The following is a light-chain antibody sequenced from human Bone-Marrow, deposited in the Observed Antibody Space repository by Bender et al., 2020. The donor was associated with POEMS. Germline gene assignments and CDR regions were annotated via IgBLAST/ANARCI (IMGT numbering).Light chain of an antibody. CDR1: SNDVGSYNL. J-gene: IGLJ2*01. CDR3: CSYVGWSTLV. CDR2: EAT. Sequence: QSALTQPASVSGSPGQSITISCTGTSNDVGSYNLVSWYQQHAGRAPKLMIYEATKLPSGLSNRFSGSKSGNTASLTISGLQAEDEADYYCCSYVGWSTLVFGGGTRLTAL. V-gene: IGLV2-23*01.